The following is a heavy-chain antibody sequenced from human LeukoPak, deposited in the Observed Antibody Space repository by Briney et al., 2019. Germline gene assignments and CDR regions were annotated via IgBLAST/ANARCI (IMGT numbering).Heavy chain of an antibody. CDR2: IYYSGST. V-gene: IGHV4-59*01. J-gene: IGHJ6*02. Sequence: TSETLSLTCTVSGGSISSYYWSWIRQPPGKGLEWIGYIYYSGSTNYNPSLKSRVTISVDTSKNQFSLKLSSVTAADTAVYYCARDRLERLPAGYYGMDVWGQGTTVTVSS. CDR1: GGSISSYY. CDR3: ARDRLERLPAGYYGMDV. D-gene: IGHD1-1*01.